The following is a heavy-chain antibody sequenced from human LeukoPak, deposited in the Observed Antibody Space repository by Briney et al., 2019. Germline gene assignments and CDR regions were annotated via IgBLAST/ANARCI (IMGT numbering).Heavy chain of an antibody. J-gene: IGHJ5*02. CDR1: GGSIRSSYYY. CDR3: ARYLGYCSSTSCQGYWFDP. D-gene: IGHD2-2*01. V-gene: IGHV4-31*03. CDR2: IYYSGST. Sequence: SETLSLTCTVSGGSIRSSYYYWSWIRQHPGKGLEWIGYIYYSGSTYYNPSLKSRVTISVDTSKNQFSLKLSSVTAADTAVYYCARYLGYCSSTSCQGYWFDPWGQGTLVTVSS.